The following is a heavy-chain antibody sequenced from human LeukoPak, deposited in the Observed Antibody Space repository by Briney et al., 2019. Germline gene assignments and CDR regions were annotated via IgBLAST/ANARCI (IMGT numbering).Heavy chain of an antibody. D-gene: IGHD1-26*01. CDR1: GFTLSNAY. CDR3: TTTIVGVTTWFDP. CDR2: IKNKNNGGTT. Sequence: PGGSLRLSCAASGFTLSNAYMSGVRQAPGKGLEWVGRIKNKNNGGTTDYAAPVKGRFTISRDDSKHTLYLQMNSLKTEDTAVYYCTTTIVGVTTWFDPWGQGTLVTVSS. J-gene: IGHJ5*02. V-gene: IGHV3-15*01.